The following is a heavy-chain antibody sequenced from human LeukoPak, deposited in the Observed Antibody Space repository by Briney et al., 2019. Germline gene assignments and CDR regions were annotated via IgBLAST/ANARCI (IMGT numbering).Heavy chain of an antibody. CDR2: IRYDGSDK. D-gene: IGHD5-24*01. CDR1: VFTFSNYD. CDR3: AKNRVGHNYADAFEI. V-gene: IGHV3-30*02. Sequence: GGSLRLSCAPSVFTFSNYDMHGVRQAPGKGLEWVAFIRYDGSDKYYVDSVKGRFTISRDNSRNILYLQMNSLTAEDTAVYYCAKNRVGHNYADAFEIWGQGTMVRVCS. J-gene: IGHJ3*02.